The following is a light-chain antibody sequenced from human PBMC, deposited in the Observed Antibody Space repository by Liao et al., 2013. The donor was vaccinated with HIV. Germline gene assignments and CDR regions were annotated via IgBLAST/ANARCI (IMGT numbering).Light chain of an antibody. CDR3: QAWDSTIAYV. J-gene: IGLJ1*01. Sequence: SYEVIQPPSVSVSPGQSATITCSGDKLGDKYVSWYQQKPGQSPVLVIYQDSKRPSGIPERFSGSNSGNTATLTISGTQAMDEADYYCQAWDSTIAYVFGTGTKVTVL. V-gene: IGLV3-1*01. CDR1: KLGDKY. CDR2: QDS.